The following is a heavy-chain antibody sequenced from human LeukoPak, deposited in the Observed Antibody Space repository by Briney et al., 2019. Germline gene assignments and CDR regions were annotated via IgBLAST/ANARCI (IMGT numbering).Heavy chain of an antibody. J-gene: IGHJ3*02. D-gene: IGHD3-22*01. CDR1: GYTFTGYY. CDR3: ARGFPSDSSGYLWAFDI. CDR2: INPNSGGT. V-gene: IGHV1-2*02. Sequence: SVKVSCKASGYTFTGYYMHWVRQAPGQGLEWMGWINPNSGGTNYAQKFQGRVTMTRDTSISTAYMELSRLRSDDTAVYYCARGFPSDSSGYLWAFDIWGQGTMVTVSS.